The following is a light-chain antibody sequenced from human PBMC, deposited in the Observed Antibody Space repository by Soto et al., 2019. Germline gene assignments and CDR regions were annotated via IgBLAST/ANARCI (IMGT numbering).Light chain of an antibody. V-gene: IGKV2-28*01. CDR2: LVS. CDR3: LQALQTPYT. CDR1: QSLLDSSGYNY. Sequence: DIVMTQSPLSLPVTPGEPASISCRSSQSLLDSSGYNYLDWYLQKTGQSPQRLIYLVSNRASGVPDRFSGSGSGTYCTLKISKVEAEDVGVYYCLQALQTPYTFGQGTKLEIK. J-gene: IGKJ2*01.